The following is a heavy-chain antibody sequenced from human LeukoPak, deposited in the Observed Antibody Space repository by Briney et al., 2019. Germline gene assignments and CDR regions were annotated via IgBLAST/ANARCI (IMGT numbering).Heavy chain of an antibody. V-gene: IGHV3-23*01. CDR3: AKDLYGDYGGIDY. D-gene: IGHD4-17*01. Sequence: RTGGSLRLSCAASGFTFSIYAMSWVRQAPGKGLEWVSVIRGNSGSTYYADSVKGRFTISRDSSKNTLYLQMNSLRAEDTAIYYCAKDLYGDYGGIDYWGQGTLVTVSS. CDR2: IRGNSGST. CDR1: GFTFSIYA. J-gene: IGHJ4*02.